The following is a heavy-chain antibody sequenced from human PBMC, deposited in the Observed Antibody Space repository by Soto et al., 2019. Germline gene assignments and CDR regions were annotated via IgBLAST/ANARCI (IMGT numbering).Heavy chain of an antibody. V-gene: IGHV4-59*01. CDR2: VYSSGTT. CDR3: ARVRSGFGTLGGFDY. D-gene: IGHD3-16*01. Sequence: PSETLSLTCTASVGSISGYYWSWIRQSPGKGLEWIGNVYSSGTTTYDPSLKSRITLSLDTSKNQFSLKLNSVTAANTAVYFCARVRSGFGTLGGFDYWGQGTLVTVSS. CDR1: VGSISGYY. J-gene: IGHJ4*02.